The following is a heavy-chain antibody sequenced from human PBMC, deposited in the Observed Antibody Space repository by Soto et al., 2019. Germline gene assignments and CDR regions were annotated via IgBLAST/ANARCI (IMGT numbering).Heavy chain of an antibody. D-gene: IGHD3-10*01. CDR2: ISYDGSNK. CDR3: AKDRGWGDYYYGMDV. Sequence: QVQLVESGGGVVQPGRSLRLSCAASGFTFSSYGMHWVRQAPGKGLEWVAVISYDGSNKYYADSVKGRFTISRDNSKNTLYLQMNSLRAEDTAVYYCAKDRGWGDYYYGMDVCGQGTTVTVSS. J-gene: IGHJ6*02. CDR1: GFTFSSYG. V-gene: IGHV3-30*18.